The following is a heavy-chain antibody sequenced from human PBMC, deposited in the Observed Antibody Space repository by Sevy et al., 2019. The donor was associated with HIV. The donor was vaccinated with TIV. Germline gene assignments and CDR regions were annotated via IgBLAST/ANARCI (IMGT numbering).Heavy chain of an antibody. Sequence: GGSLRLSCATSEFTFSRYWMTWVRQAPGKGLEWVVYINQDGSQKSYVDSVKVRFTISRDNSKNSLFLQMNSLRAEDTAVYYCARAGPLGDLDHFDRWGQGTLVTVSS. CDR2: INQDGSQK. CDR3: ARAGPLGDLDHFDR. CDR1: EFTFSRYW. D-gene: IGHD2-21*01. J-gene: IGHJ4*02. V-gene: IGHV3-7*03.